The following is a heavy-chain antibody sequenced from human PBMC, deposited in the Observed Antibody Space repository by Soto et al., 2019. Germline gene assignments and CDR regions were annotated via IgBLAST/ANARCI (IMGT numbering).Heavy chain of an antibody. CDR1: GFSLSTSGVA. J-gene: IGHJ4*02. CDR2: IYWDDDK. Sequence: QITLKESGPTLVKPTQTLTLTCTFSGFSLSTSGVAVGWIRQPPGTALEWLALIYWDDDKRYSPSLKSRLTIIKATSKTQVVLTMTNMDPVDTATYYCARHYSSSFYFDYWGQGTLFTVSS. D-gene: IGHD6-6*01. V-gene: IGHV2-5*02. CDR3: ARHYSSSFYFDY.